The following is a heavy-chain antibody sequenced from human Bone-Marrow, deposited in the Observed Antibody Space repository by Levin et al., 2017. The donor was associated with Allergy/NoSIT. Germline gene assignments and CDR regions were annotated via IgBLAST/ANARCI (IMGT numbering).Heavy chain of an antibody. D-gene: IGHD3-10*01. CDR2: IHHSGSA. J-gene: IGHJ6*02. Sequence: SETLSLTCTVSGDSMSGRDYYWTWIRQYPGRGLEWIGFIHHSGSAYYNPSLKSRLAISLDTSKRQLSLRLTSVTVADTAVYFCARDECAWFGECYGMDVWGQGTTVLVSS. CDR3: ARDECAWFGECYGMDV. V-gene: IGHV4-31*03. CDR1: GDSMSGRDYY.